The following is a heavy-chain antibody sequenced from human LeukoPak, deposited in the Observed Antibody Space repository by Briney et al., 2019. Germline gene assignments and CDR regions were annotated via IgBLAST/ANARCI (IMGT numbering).Heavy chain of an antibody. CDR1: GFTFDDYE. V-gene: IGHV3-20*04. D-gene: IGHD2-2*01. Sequence: GGSLRLSCAASGFTFDDYEMSWVRQAPGKGLEWVSGINWNGGSTGYADPVKGRFTISRDNSINTVYLQMNSLRAEDTAVYYCARDSNSHYYFDYWGQGTLVTVSS. CDR2: INWNGGST. J-gene: IGHJ4*02. CDR3: ARDSNSHYYFDY.